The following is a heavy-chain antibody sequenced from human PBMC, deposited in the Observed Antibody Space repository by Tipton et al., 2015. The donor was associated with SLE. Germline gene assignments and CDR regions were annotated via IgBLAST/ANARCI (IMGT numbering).Heavy chain of an antibody. CDR2: IKQDGSEK. Sequence: SLRLSCAASGFTFSSYRMSWVRQAPGKGLEWVANIKQDGSEKYYVDSVKGRFTISRDNAKNSLYLQMNSLRAEDTAVYYCARRITYYYYYMDVWGKGTTVTVSS. V-gene: IGHV3-7*01. J-gene: IGHJ6*03. CDR1: GFTFSSYR. CDR3: ARRITYYYYYMDV.